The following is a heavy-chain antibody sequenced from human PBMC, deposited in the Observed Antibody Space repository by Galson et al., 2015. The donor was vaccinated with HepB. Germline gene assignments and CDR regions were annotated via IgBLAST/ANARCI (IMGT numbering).Heavy chain of an antibody. J-gene: IGHJ4*02. Sequence: SVKVSCKASGGTFSSYAISWVRQAPGQGLEWMGGIIPIFGTANYAQKFQGRVTITADESTSTAYMELSSLRSEDTAVYYCARADRIAAREPRFDYWGQGTLVTVSS. V-gene: IGHV1-69*13. CDR3: ARADRIAAREPRFDY. D-gene: IGHD6-6*01. CDR2: IIPIFGTA. CDR1: GGTFSSYA.